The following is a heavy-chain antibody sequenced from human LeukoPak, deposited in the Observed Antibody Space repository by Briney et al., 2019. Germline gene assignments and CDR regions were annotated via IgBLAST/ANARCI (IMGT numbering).Heavy chain of an antibody. CDR2: IYYSGST. CDR1: GVSISSGDYY. J-gene: IGHJ4*02. D-gene: IGHD3-10*01. Sequence: PSQTLSLTCTVSGVSISSGDYYWSWIRQPPGKGLEWIGYIYYSGSTYYNPSLKSRVTISVDTSKNQFSLKLSSVTAADTAVYYCARVPTGIATMVRGVIIEDWGQGTLVTVSS. CDR3: ARVPTGIATMVRGVIIED. V-gene: IGHV4-30-4*01.